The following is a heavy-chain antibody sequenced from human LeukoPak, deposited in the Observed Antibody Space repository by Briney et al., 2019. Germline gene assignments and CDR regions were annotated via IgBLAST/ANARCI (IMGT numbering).Heavy chain of an antibody. Sequence: ASVKVSCKASGYTFTSYGISWVRQAPGQGLEWMGWISAYNGNTNYAQKLQGRVTMTTDTSTSTAYMELRSLRSDDTAVYYCARDRRPYSYGPVVDWGQGTLVTVSS. J-gene: IGHJ4*02. D-gene: IGHD5-18*01. CDR3: ARDRRPYSYGPVVD. V-gene: IGHV1-18*01. CDR2: ISAYNGNT. CDR1: GYTFTSYG.